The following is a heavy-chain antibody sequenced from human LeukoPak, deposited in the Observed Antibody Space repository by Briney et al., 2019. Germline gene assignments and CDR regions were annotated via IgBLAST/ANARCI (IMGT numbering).Heavy chain of an antibody. CDR3: AKDLIPGPGPPRGDDY. D-gene: IGHD3-10*01. CDR1: GFTFSNYA. V-gene: IGHV3-23*01. J-gene: IGHJ4*02. Sequence: GGSLRLSCTASGFTFSNYAMTWVRQAPGKGLEWVSSISGTGGRTYYADSVKGRFTISRDNSKNTLYLQMNSLRAEDTAVYYCAKDLIPGPGPPRGDDYWGQGTLVTVSS. CDR2: ISGTGGRT.